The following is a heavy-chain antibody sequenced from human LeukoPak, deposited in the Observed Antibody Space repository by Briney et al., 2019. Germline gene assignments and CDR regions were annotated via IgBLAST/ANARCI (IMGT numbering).Heavy chain of an antibody. CDR1: GYTFTDYY. J-gene: IGHJ4*02. D-gene: IGHD5-24*01. CDR3: ARDRMATIGGYYFDY. V-gene: IGHV1-2*02. CDR2: INPKSGGT. Sequence: ASVKLSCKASGYTFTDYYMHWVRQAPGQGLEWMGWINPKSGGTNYAQKFQGRVTMTRDTSISTAYMELRRLRSDDTAVYYCARDRMATIGGYYFDYWGQGTLVTVSS.